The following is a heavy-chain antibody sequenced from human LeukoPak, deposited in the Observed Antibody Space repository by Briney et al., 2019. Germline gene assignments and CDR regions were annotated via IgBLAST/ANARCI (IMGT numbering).Heavy chain of an antibody. D-gene: IGHD3-10*01. J-gene: IGHJ4*02. CDR1: GFTFSDYY. CDR3: ASLWFGESRFDY. CDR2: ISSSSSYT. V-gene: IGHV3-11*03. Sequence: GGSLRLSCAASGFTFSDYYMSWIRQAPGKGLEWVSYISSSSSYTNYADSVKGRFTISRDNAKNSLYLQMNSLRGEDTAVYYCASLWFGESRFDYWGQGTLVSVSS.